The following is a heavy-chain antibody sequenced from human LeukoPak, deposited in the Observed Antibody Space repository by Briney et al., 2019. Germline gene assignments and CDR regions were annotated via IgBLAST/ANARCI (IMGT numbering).Heavy chain of an antibody. J-gene: IGHJ5*02. Sequence: TLSLTCTVSGGSISSGGYYWSWIRQPPGKGVEGIGYIYYSGSTYYNASLKSRVTISVDTSKNQFSLKLSSVPAADTAVYYCARDQWFGELGGNWFAPWGQGTLVTVSS. V-gene: IGHV4-31*03. CDR1: GGSISSGGYY. D-gene: IGHD3-10*01. CDR3: ARDQWFGELGGNWFAP. CDR2: IYYSGST.